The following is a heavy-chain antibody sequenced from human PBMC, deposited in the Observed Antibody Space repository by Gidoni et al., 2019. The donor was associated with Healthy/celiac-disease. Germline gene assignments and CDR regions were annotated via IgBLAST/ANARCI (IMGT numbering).Heavy chain of an antibody. CDR2: ISSSGSTI. CDR1: GFNFRDYY. J-gene: IGHJ6*02. Sequence: QVQLVESGGGLVKPGGSLRTSCAASGFNFRDYYMSWIRQAPGKGLGWVSYISSSGSTIYYADSVKGRFTISRDNAKNSLYLQMNSLRAEDTAVYYCARDKASGWYGGYYYYGMDVWGQGTTVTVSS. CDR3: ARDKASGWYGGYYYYGMDV. D-gene: IGHD6-19*01. V-gene: IGHV3-11*01.